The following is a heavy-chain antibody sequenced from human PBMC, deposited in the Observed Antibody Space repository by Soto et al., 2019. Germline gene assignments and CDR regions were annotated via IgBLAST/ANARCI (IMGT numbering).Heavy chain of an antibody. Sequence: PSETLSLTCTVSGGSISSGGYYWSWIRQHPGKGLEWIGYIYYSGSTYYNPSLKSRVTISVDTSKNQFSLKLSSVTAADTAVYYCARGGERWPPTGVADYWGQGTLVTVSS. J-gene: IGHJ4*02. CDR1: GGSISSGGYY. D-gene: IGHD3-10*01. CDR3: ARGGERWPPTGVADY. V-gene: IGHV4-31*03. CDR2: IYYSGST.